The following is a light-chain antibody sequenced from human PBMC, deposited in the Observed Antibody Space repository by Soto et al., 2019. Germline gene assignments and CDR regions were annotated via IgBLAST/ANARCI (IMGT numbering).Light chain of an antibody. CDR2: GAS. CDR3: QQYCSSPA. J-gene: IGKJ4*01. CDR1: QSVSSSY. V-gene: IGKV3-20*01. Sequence: EIVLTQSPGTLSLSPGERATLSCRASQSVSSSYLAWYHQKPGQAPRLLIYGASSRATGIPDRFSGSGSGTDFTLTISRLEPEDFAVYYCQQYCSSPAFGGGTKVEIK.